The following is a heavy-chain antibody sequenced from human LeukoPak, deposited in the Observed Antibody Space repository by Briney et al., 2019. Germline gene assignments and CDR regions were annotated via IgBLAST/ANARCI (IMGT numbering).Heavy chain of an antibody. CDR1: GFTFSSYE. Sequence: GGSLRLSCAASGFTFSSYEMNWVRQAPGKGLEWVSYISSSGSTIYYADSVKGRFTISRDNAKNSLYLQMNSLRAEDTAVYYCARDLVVVPAAPFDYWGQGTLVTVSS. J-gene: IGHJ4*02. V-gene: IGHV3-48*03. CDR2: ISSSGSTI. D-gene: IGHD2-2*01. CDR3: ARDLVVVPAAPFDY.